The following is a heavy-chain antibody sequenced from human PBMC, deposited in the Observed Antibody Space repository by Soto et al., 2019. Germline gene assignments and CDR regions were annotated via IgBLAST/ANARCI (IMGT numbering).Heavy chain of an antibody. J-gene: IGHJ6*02. Sequence: ASVKVSCKASGYTFTSYAMHWVRQAPGQRLEWMGWINAGNGNTKYSQKFRGRVTITRDTSASTAYMELSSLRSDDTAVYYCAREGVAPYYDSCMDVWGQGTPVTVSS. CDR2: INAGNGNT. CDR3: AREGVAPYYDSCMDV. V-gene: IGHV1-3*01. D-gene: IGHD5-12*01. CDR1: GYTFTSYA.